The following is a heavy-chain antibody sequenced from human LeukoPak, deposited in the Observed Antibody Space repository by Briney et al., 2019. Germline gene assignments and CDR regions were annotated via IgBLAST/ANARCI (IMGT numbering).Heavy chain of an antibody. CDR3: ARVDDILTGYFHDAFDI. J-gene: IGHJ3*02. V-gene: IGHV1-69*05. CDR2: IMPLFGTA. Sequence: GASVKVSCKTSGGTFNNSAISWVRQAPGQGLEWLGGIMPLFGTAGYAQKFQGRVTITKDESTRTVYLELTSLTSDDTAVYYCARVDDILTGYFHDAFDIWGQGTMVTVSS. D-gene: IGHD3-9*01. CDR1: GGTFNNSA.